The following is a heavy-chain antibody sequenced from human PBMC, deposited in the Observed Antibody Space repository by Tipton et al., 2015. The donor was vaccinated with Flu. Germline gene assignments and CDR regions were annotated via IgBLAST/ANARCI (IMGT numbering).Heavy chain of an antibody. CDR1: GGSISGFA. Sequence: TLSLTCSVSGGSISGFAWSWIRQPPGKGLESIGYVSYRGSTHYNPSLRSRVTISADASKNKVSLKLTSVTAADSAVYYCARESFYDVDLDDWYIDLWGRGTLVTASS. J-gene: IGHJ2*01. CDR3: ARESFYDVDLDDWYIDL. V-gene: IGHV4-59*01. CDR2: VSYRGST. D-gene: IGHD2/OR15-2a*01.